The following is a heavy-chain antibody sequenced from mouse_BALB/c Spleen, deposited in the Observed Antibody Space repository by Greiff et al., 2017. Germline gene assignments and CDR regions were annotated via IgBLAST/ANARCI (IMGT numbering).Heavy chain of an antibody. CDR3: TITTVVENYFDY. D-gene: IGHD1-1*01. CDR2: IRLKSDNYAT. V-gene: IGHV6-6*02. Sequence: EVMLVESGGGLVQPGGSMKLSCVASGFTFSSYWMSWVRQSPEKGLEWVAEIRLKSDNYATHYAESVKGKFTISRDDSKSRLYLQMNSLRAEDTGIYYCTITTVVENYFDYWGQGTTLTVSS. J-gene: IGHJ2*01. CDR1: GFTFSSYW.